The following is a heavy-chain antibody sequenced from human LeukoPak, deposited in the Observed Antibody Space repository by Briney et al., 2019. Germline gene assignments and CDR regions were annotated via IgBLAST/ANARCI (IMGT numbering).Heavy chain of an antibody. J-gene: IGHJ5*02. CDR2: IYYSGST. CDR1: GGSISSYY. CDR3: ARDTKYSSSWANWFDP. V-gene: IGHV4-59*01. Sequence: SQTLSLTCTVSGGSISSYYWSWIRPPPGKGLEWIGYIYYSGSTNYNPSLKSRITISVDTSKNQFSLNLSSVTAADTAVYCCARDTKYSSSWANWFDPWGQGTLVTVSS. D-gene: IGHD6-13*01.